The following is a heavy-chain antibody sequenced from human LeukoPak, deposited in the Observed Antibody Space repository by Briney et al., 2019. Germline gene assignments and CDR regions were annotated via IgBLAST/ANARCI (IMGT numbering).Heavy chain of an antibody. V-gene: IGHV4-4*07. Sequence: SETLSLTCSVSGGSIINYYWSWIRQPAGKGLEWIGRIYTSGSTNYNPSLKSRVTMSVDTSKNQFSLKLNSVTAADTALYYCARGLSRRVLPFDYWGQGTLVTVSS. CDR3: ARGLSRRVLPFDY. CDR2: IYTSGST. D-gene: IGHD3-16*01. CDR1: GGSIINYY. J-gene: IGHJ4*02.